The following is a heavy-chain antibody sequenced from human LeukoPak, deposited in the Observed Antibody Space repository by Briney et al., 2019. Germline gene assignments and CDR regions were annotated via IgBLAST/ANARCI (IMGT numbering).Heavy chain of an antibody. CDR3: ARDRGGLSFDY. J-gene: IGHJ4*02. D-gene: IGHD3-10*01. Sequence: PSETLSLTCTVSGGSISSYYWSWIRQPPGKGLEWIGCIYYSGSTNYNPSLKSRVTISVDTSKNQFSLKPSSVTAADTAVYYCARDRGGLSFDYWGQGTLVTVSS. CDR1: GGSISSYY. CDR2: IYYSGST. V-gene: IGHV4-59*01.